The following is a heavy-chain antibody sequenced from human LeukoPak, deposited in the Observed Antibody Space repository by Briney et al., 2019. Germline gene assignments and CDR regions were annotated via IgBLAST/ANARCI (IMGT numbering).Heavy chain of an antibody. J-gene: IGHJ6*03. CDR3: ARGPLRFCSSTRCYIHYYYYMDV. CDR2: IIPIFGTA. Sequence: SVKVSCKASGGTFSSYAISWVRQAPGQGLEWMGGIIPIFGTANYAQKFLGRVTITTDESTSTAYMELSSLRSEDTAVYYCARGPLRFCSSTRCYIHYYYYMDVWGKGTTVTVSS. V-gene: IGHV1-69*05. D-gene: IGHD2-2*01. CDR1: GGTFSSYA.